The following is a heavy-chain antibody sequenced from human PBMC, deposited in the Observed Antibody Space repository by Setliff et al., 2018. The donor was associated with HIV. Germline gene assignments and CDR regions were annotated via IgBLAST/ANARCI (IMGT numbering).Heavy chain of an antibody. J-gene: IGHJ4*02. CDR2: INHSGST. D-gene: IGHD3-3*01. Sequence: PSETLSLTCAVYGGSFSGYYWSWIRQPPGKGLEWIGEINHSGSTNYNPSLKSRVTISVDTSKNQFSLKLSSVTAADTAVYYCARVRTNWDYDFWSGHISSDYFDYWGQGTQVTVSS. CDR3: ARVRTNWDYDFWSGHISSDYFDY. V-gene: IGHV4-34*01. CDR1: GGSFSGYY.